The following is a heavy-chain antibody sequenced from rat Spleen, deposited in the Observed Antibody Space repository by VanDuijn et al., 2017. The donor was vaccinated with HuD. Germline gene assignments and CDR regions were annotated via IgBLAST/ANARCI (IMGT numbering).Heavy chain of an antibody. J-gene: IGHJ2*01. D-gene: IGHD1-9*01. Sequence: EVQLVETGGGLVQPGGTLKLSCAASGITFSNYAMAWVRPAPTKGLEWVATINFDGSSTYYRDSVRGRFSISRDNAKSTLYLQMDSLRSEDTATYYCARERTWVYPLDYWGQGVMVTVSS. CDR2: INFDGSST. CDR3: ARERTWVYPLDY. V-gene: IGHV5-29*01. CDR1: GITFSNYA.